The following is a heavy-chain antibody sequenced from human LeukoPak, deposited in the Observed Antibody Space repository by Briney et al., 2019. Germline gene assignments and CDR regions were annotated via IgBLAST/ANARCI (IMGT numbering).Heavy chain of an antibody. CDR3: ARDASRTAAPDDY. J-gene: IGHJ4*02. CDR1: GYTFTGYY. D-gene: IGHD2-2*01. Sequence: ASVTVSCKASGYTFTGYYLHWVRQAPGQGLEWMGWINPNSGGTDYAQKFQGRVTMTRDTSISTVYIELSGLTSDDTAMYYCARDASRTAAPDDYWGQGTLVAVSS. V-gene: IGHV1-2*02. CDR2: INPNSGGT.